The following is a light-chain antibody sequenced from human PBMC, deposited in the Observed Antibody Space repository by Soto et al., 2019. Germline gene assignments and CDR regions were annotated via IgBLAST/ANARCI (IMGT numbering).Light chain of an antibody. V-gene: IGKV3-20*01. J-gene: IGKJ3*01. CDR1: QSVTSSC. CDR3: QQCGGSPLFS. Sequence: ETVLTQSPGTLSLSPGERATLSCTASQSVTSSCLAWYQRKPGQAPRLLIHTTSIRATDIPDRFSGSGSGTDFTLTISRLQPEDSAVYYCQQCGGSPLFSFGPGTKVDIK. CDR2: TTS.